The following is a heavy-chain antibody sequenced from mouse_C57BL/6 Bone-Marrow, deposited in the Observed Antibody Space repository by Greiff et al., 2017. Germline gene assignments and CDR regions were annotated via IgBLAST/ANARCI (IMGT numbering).Heavy chain of an antibody. Sequence: QVHVKQSGPGLVQPSQSLSITCTVSGFSLTSYGVHWVRQSPRKGLEWLGVIWSGGSTDYNAAFISRLSISKDNSKSQVFFKMNSLQADDTAIYYCAKSDGYLFAYWGQGTLVTVSA. V-gene: IGHV2-2*01. CDR3: AKSDGYLFAY. J-gene: IGHJ3*01. CDR1: GFSLTSYG. CDR2: IWSGGST. D-gene: IGHD2-3*01.